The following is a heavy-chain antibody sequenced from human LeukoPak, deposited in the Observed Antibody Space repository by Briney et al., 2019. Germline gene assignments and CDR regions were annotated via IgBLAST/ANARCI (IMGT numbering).Heavy chain of an antibody. CDR1: GFTFSTYA. J-gene: IGHJ4*02. D-gene: IGHD3-22*01. Sequence: GGSLRLSCAASGFTFSTYAMTWVRQAPGKGLEWVSTISGSGDNTYYADSVKGRFTISRDNSKNTLFLEMSNLRPEDTAVYYCARPGHGNYGPVGYWGQGTLVTVSS. V-gene: IGHV3-23*01. CDR3: ARPGHGNYGPVGY. CDR2: ISGSGDNT.